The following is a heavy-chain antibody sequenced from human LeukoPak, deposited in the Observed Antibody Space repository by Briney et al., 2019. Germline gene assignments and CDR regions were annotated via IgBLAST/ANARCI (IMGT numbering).Heavy chain of an antibody. J-gene: IGHJ5*02. CDR1: GGSFSGYY. V-gene: IGHV4-34*01. D-gene: IGHD2-2*01. Sequence: SETLSLTCAVYGGSFSGYYWSWIRQPPGKGLEWIGETNHSGSTNYNPSLKSRATISVDTSKNQFSLKLSSVTAADTAAYYCASAAYQLLSPSWFDPWGQGTLVTVSS. CDR2: TNHSGST. CDR3: ASAAYQLLSPSWFDP.